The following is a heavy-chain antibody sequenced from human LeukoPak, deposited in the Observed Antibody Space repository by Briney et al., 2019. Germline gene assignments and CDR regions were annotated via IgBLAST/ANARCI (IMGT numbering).Heavy chain of an antibody. CDR2: ISGGGGST. J-gene: IGHJ5*02. V-gene: IGHV3-23*01. CDR1: GFTFSSYA. Sequence: GGSLRLSCAASGFTFSSYAMCWVRQAPGAGLEWVSAISGGGGSTYYADSVKGRFTLSRDNSKNTLYLQMNSLRAEDTAVYYCAKGGYCIGGSCYVSQEGFDPWGEGTLVTVSS. D-gene: IGHD2-15*01. CDR3: AKGGYCIGGSCYVSQEGFDP.